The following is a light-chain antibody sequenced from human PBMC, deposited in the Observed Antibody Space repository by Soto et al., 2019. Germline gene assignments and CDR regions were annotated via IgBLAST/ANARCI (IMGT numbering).Light chain of an antibody. CDR1: ESVGAS. Sequence: DIHLTQSPSSLSASVGDRVTITCRASESVGASLAWYQQKAGKAPKLLSHGASTADSDVPIRFSGSGSGTEFTLTISSLQPGDVGTYFCQQYIEYSTFGQGTRLEI. CDR3: QQYIEYST. CDR2: GAS. V-gene: IGKV1-5*01. J-gene: IGKJ2*01.